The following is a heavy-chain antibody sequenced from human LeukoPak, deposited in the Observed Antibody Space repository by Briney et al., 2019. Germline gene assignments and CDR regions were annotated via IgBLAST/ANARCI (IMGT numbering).Heavy chain of an antibody. CDR3: ARDRHGLIPQLRFGY. D-gene: IGHD2-2*01. Sequence: ASVKVSCKASGYTFTGYYMHWVRQAHGQGLEWMGWINPNSGGTNYAQKFQGRVTMTRDTSISTAYMELSRLRSNDTAVYYCARDRHGLIPQLRFGYWGQGTLVTVSS. CDR2: INPNSGGT. J-gene: IGHJ4*02. CDR1: GYTFTGYY. V-gene: IGHV1-2*02.